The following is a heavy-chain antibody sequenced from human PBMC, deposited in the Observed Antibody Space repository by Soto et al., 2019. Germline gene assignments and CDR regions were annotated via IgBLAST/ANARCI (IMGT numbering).Heavy chain of an antibody. J-gene: IGHJ5*02. V-gene: IGHV4-30-4*01. CDR2: IYYSGST. D-gene: IGHD3-22*01. CDR3: AREKYDSSGRNWFDP. Sequence: QVQLQESGPGLVKPSQTLSLTCTVSGGSISSGDYYWSWIRQPPGKGLEWIGYIYYSGSTYYNPSLKGRVTISVVSSKNQDSLKLTSLTAADTAVYYCAREKYDSSGRNWFDPWGQGTLVTVSS. CDR1: GGSISSGDYY.